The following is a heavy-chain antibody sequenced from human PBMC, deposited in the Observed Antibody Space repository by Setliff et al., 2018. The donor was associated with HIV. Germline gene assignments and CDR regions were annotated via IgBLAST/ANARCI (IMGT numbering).Heavy chain of an antibody. Sequence: GGSLRLSCAASGFTFSSYAMTWVRQAPGKGLEWVSAISGSGGSTYYADSVKGRFIISRDNSKNTLYLQMNSLRAQDTAVYYCASSGSGSYINWFGPWGQGTLVTVSS. D-gene: IGHD3-10*01. CDR3: ASSGSGSYINWFGP. CDR1: GFTFSSYA. J-gene: IGHJ5*02. CDR2: ISGSGGST. V-gene: IGHV3-23*01.